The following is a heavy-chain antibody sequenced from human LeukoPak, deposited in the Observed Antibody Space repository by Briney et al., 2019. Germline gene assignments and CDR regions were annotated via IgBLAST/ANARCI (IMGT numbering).Heavy chain of an antibody. CDR2: INSDGSST. D-gene: IGHD6-19*01. Sequence: GGSLRLSCAASGFTFSSYAMSWVRQAPGKGLVWVSRINSDGSSTSYADSVKGRFTISRDNAKNTLYLQMNSLRAEDTAVYYCAREGSGWYVEGAIRGAFDIWGQGTMVTVSS. CDR3: AREGSGWYVEGAIRGAFDI. J-gene: IGHJ3*02. CDR1: GFTFSSYA. V-gene: IGHV3-74*01.